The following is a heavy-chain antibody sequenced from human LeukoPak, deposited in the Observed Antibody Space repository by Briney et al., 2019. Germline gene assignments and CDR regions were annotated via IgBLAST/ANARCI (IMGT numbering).Heavy chain of an antibody. V-gene: IGHV1-18*01. CDR1: GYTFTSYG. Sequence: ASVKVSCTASGYTFTSYGISWVRQAPGQGLEWMGWISAYNGNTNYAQELQGRVTMTTDTSTSTAYMELRSLRSDDTAVYYCARDPLSYVLRHFDWKYGDYYFDYWGQGTLVTVSS. CDR3: ARDPLSYVLRHFDWKYGDYYFDY. D-gene: IGHD3-9*01. J-gene: IGHJ4*02. CDR2: ISAYNGNT.